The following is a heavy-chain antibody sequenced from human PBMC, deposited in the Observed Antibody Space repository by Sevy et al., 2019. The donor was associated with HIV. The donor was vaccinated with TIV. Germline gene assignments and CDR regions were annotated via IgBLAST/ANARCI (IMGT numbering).Heavy chain of an antibody. D-gene: IGHD3-22*01. CDR2: IYPEDSET. CDR3: AAFRSGYFDSSGYYIY. CDR1: GYSFTSHW. V-gene: IGHV5-51*01. J-gene: IGHJ4*02. Sequence: GESLKISCQGSGYSFTSHWIGWVRHMPGKGLEWMGIIYPEDSETRYSPAFQGQVTFSADKSISTAYLRWTSLKASDTAMYDCAAFRSGYFDSSGYYIYWGQGTLVTVSS.